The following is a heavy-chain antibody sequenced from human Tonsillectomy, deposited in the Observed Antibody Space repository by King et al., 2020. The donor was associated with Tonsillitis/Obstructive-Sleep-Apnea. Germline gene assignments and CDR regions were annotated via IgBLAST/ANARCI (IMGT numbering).Heavy chain of an antibody. D-gene: IGHD2/OR15-2a*01. J-gene: IGHJ6*03. CDR1: GYTFTGYY. Sequence: QVQLVESGAEVKKPGASMKVSCEASGYTFTGYYIHWVRQAPGQGLEWMGRINPNSGVTNYAQKFQGRVTMTRDTSISTAYMELSRLRSDDTAVYHCVRAGVEYCFTTTCPSTGDYYYYMDVWGKGTTVTVSS. CDR2: INPNSGVT. V-gene: IGHV1-2*06. CDR3: VRAGVEYCFTTTCPSTGDYYYYMDV.